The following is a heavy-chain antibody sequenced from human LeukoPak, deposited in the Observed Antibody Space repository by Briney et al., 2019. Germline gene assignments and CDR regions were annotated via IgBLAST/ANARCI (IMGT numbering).Heavy chain of an antibody. Sequence: GGSLRLSCAASGFTFSSYGMHWVRQAPGKGLEWVAVISYDGSNKCYADSVKGRFTISRDNSKNTLYLQMNSLRAEDTAVYYCAKDHRPIFHYYGMDVWGQGTTVTVSS. V-gene: IGHV3-30*18. D-gene: IGHD3-3*01. CDR1: GFTFSSYG. CDR3: AKDHRPIFHYYGMDV. J-gene: IGHJ6*02. CDR2: ISYDGSNK.